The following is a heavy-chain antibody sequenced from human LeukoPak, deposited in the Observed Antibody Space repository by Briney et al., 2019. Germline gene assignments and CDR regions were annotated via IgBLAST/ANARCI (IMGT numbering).Heavy chain of an antibody. Sequence: PGGSLRLSCAASGFTFNSYEMNWVRQAPGKGPEWLSFISSSGSIIYYADSMKGRFTISRDNAKNSLYLQMNSLRAEDTAVYYCARGQYTSDWYYFDYWGQGTLVTVSS. CDR1: GFTFNSYE. J-gene: IGHJ4*02. CDR3: ARGQYTSDWYYFDY. D-gene: IGHD6-19*01. V-gene: IGHV3-48*03. CDR2: ISSSGSII.